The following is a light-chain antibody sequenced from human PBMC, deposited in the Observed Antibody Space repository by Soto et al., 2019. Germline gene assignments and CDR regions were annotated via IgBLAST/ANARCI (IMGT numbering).Light chain of an antibody. CDR2: DVT. V-gene: IGLV2-14*03. Sequence: QSALTQPASVSGSPGQSITISCTGTSSDIGAYNFVSWYQHHPGRAPKLMIYDVTNRPSGVSNRFSASKSGNTASLTISGLQAEEEADYFCRSYTSSDALVFGGGTQLTVL. CDR1: SSDIGAYNF. CDR3: RSYTSSDALV. J-gene: IGLJ3*02.